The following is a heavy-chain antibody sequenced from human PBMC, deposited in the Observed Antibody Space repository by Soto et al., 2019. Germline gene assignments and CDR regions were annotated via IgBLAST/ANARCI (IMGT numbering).Heavy chain of an antibody. V-gene: IGHV4-4*02. J-gene: IGHJ6*02. CDR1: GGSISSSNW. Sequence: PSETLSLTCAVSGGSISSSNWWSWVRQPPGKGLEWIGEIYHSGSTNYNPSLKSRVTISVDKSKNQFSLKLSSVTAADTAVYYCAGVLSIAARPRYYYYYGMDVWGQGTTVTVSS. CDR3: AGVLSIAARPRYYYYYGMDV. D-gene: IGHD6-6*01. CDR2: IYHSGST.